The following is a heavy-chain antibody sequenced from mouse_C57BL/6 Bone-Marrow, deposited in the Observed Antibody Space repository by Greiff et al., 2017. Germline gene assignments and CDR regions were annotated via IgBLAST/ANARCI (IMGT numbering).Heavy chain of an antibody. CDR3: SRQSGCLPYYFDY. Sequence: DVKLQESGGGLVQPGESLKLSCESSEYEFPSHDMSWVRKTPEQRLELVAAINSDGGSTYYPDNMERRFIISRDNTKTTLYLEMSSRRLEDAAFDDYSRQSGCLPYYFDYWGQGTTLTVSS. V-gene: IGHV5-2*01. D-gene: IGHD1-3*01. CDR2: INSDGGST. J-gene: IGHJ2*01. CDR1: EYEFPSHD.